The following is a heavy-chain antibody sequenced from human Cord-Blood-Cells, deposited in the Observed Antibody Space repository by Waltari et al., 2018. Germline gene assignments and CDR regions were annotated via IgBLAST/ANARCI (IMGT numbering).Heavy chain of an antibody. J-gene: IGHJ5*02. D-gene: IGHD2-2*01. CDR1: GGSFRGYY. Sequence: QVQLQQWGAGLLKPSETLSLTCAVYGGSFRGYYWSWIRQPPGKGLEWIGEINHSGSTNYNPSLKSRVTISVDTSKNQFSLKLSSVTAADTAVYYCARGLVVPAANWFDPWGQGTLVTVSS. CDR2: INHSGST. V-gene: IGHV4-34*01. CDR3: ARGLVVPAANWFDP.